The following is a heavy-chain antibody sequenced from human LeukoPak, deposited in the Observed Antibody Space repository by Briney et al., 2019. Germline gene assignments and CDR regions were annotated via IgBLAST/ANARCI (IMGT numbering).Heavy chain of an antibody. D-gene: IGHD1-1*01. V-gene: IGHV3-7*03. J-gene: IGHJ4*02. CDR1: GFTSSLYW. CDR2: IKQDGSEK. Sequence: GGSLRLSCAASGFTSSLYWMNWVRRAPGKGLEWVANIKQDGSEKNYVDSVKGRFTISRDNAKNSLYLQMNNLRVEDTAMYYCAGGTGLIIKDWGQGTLVTVSS. CDR3: AGGTGLIIKD.